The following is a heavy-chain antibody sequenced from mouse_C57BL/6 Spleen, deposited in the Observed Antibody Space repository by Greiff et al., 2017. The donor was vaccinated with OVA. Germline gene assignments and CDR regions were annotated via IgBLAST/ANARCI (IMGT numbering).Heavy chain of an antibody. CDR3: TRGETAQAFSFDY. CDR1: GYTFTDYE. CDR2: IDPETGGT. D-gene: IGHD3-2*02. Sequence: QVQLKESGAELVRPGASVTLSCKASGYTFTDYEMHWVKQTPVHGLEWIGAIDPETGGTAYNQKFKGKAILTADKSSSTAYMELRSLTSEDSAVYYCTRGETAQAFSFDYWGQGTTLTVSS. J-gene: IGHJ2*01. V-gene: IGHV1-15*01.